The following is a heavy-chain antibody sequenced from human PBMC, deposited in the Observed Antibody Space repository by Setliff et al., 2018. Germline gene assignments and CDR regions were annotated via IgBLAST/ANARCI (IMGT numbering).Heavy chain of an antibody. V-gene: IGHV4-39*07. D-gene: IGHD3-3*01. CDR1: GGSISSSSYY. CDR2: IYYSGST. J-gene: IGHJ4*02. Sequence: LSLTCTVSGGSISSSSYYWGWIRQPPGKGLEWIGSIYYSGSTYYNPSLKSRVTISVDTSTNTVYMQLSSLRSEDTAVYYCARESTAKNFWGEYSDYWGQGTLVTVSS. CDR3: ARESTAKNFWGEYSDY.